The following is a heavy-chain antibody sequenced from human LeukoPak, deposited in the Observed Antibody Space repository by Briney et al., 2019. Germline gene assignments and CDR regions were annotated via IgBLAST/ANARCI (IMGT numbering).Heavy chain of an antibody. J-gene: IGHJ4*02. CDR1: GGSISSYY. CDR2: IYTSGST. V-gene: IGHV4-4*07. Sequence: PSETLSLTCTVSGGSISSYYWSWIRQPAGKGLEWIGRIYTSGSTNYNPSLKSRVTMSVGTSKNQFSLKLTSVTAADTAVYYCARHDATQNDFDYWGQGTLVTVSS. CDR3: ARHDATQNDFDY. D-gene: IGHD4/OR15-4a*01.